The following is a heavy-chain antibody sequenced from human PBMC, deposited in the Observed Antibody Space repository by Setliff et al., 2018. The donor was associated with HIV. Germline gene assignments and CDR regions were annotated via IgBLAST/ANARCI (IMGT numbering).Heavy chain of an antibody. Sequence: GGSLRLSCKTSGSTMSKFWMSWVRQVPGKGLEWVANIKQDSSQKYYVDSVKGRFTISRDNGKNAIYLQMNSLRVDDTAVYYCAPPPRGGPGFSYWGQGTLVTVSS. CDR2: IKQDSSQK. V-gene: IGHV3-7*05. J-gene: IGHJ4*02. CDR1: GSTMSKFW. D-gene: IGHD3-10*01. CDR3: APPPRGGPGFSY.